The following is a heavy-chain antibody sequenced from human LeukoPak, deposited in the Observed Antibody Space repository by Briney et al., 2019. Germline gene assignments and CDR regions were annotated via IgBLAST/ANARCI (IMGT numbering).Heavy chain of an antibody. Sequence: AAETLSLTCAVYGGSFSGYYWSWIRQPPGKGLEWIGEINHSGSTNYNPSLKSRVTISVDTSKNQFSLKLSSVTAADTAVYYCARGSWIRYDSSGYYKYWGQGTLVTVSS. J-gene: IGHJ4*02. CDR3: ARGSWIRYDSSGYYKY. V-gene: IGHV4-34*01. CDR1: GGSFSGYY. D-gene: IGHD3-22*01. CDR2: INHSGST.